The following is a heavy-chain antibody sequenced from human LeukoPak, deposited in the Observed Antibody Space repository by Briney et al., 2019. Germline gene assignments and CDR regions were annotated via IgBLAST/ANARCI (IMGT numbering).Heavy chain of an antibody. V-gene: IGHV4-39*01. J-gene: IGHJ4*02. Sequence: PSETLSLTCTVSGGSISSSIYYWGWIRQPPGKGLEWIGSIYYSGSTYYNPSLKSRVTISVDTSKNQFSLKLSSVTAADTAVYYCASEAVGLDYWGQGTLVTVSS. CDR2: IYYSGST. CDR3: ASEAVGLDY. CDR1: GGSISSSIYY. D-gene: IGHD4-23*01.